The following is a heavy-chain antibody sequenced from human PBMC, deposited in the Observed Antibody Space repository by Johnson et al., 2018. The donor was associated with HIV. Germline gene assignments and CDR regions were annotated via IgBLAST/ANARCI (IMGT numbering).Heavy chain of an antibody. CDR1: GFTFSSYG. V-gene: IGHV3-30*02. CDR3: AKEGGYSYGYGGDQTGDAFDI. CDR2: IRYDGSNK. D-gene: IGHD5-18*01. J-gene: IGHJ3*02. Sequence: QVQLVESGGGLVQPGRSLRLSCAASGFTFSSYGMHWVRQAPGKGLEWVAFIRYDGSNKYYADSVKGRFTISRDNHNNTLYLQTSSLRLEDTAVYYCAKEGGYSYGYGGDQTGDAFDIWGQGTTVTVSS.